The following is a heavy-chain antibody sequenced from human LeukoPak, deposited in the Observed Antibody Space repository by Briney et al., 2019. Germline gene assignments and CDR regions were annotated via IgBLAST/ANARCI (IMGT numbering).Heavy chain of an antibody. V-gene: IGHV4-61*02. J-gene: IGHJ4*02. CDR2: IYTSGST. CDR3: AREQMATTGGDY. D-gene: IGHD5-24*01. Sequence: SQTLSLTCTVSGGSISSGSYYWSWIRQPAGKGLEWIGRIYTSGSTNYNPSLKSRVTISVDTSKNQFSLKLSSVTAADTAVYYCAREQMATTGGDYWGQGTLVTVSS. CDR1: GGSISSGSYY.